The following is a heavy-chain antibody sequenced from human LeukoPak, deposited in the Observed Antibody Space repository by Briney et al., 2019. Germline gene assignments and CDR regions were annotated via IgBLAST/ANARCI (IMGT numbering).Heavy chain of an antibody. V-gene: IGHV3-23*01. CDR1: GFTFSSYA. CDR2: ISGSGGST. J-gene: IGHJ4*02. Sequence: GGSLRLSCAASGFTFSSYAMSWVRQAPGKGLEWVSAISGSGGSTYYADSVKGRFTISRDNSKNTLYLQMNSLRAEDTAVYYCARDTKKYYDFWSGYLDYWGQGTLVTVSS. CDR3: ARDTKKYYDFWSGYLDY. D-gene: IGHD3-3*01.